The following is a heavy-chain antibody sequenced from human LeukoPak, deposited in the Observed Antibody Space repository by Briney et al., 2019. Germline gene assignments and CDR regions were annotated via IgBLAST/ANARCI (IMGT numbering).Heavy chain of an antibody. CDR3: ATDAWAGIPFPRYCSGGSCYVA. Sequence: SVKVSCKASGGTFSSYAISWVRQAPGQGLEWMGGIIPIFGTANYAQKFQGRVTMTEDTSTDTAYMELSSLRSEDTAVYYCATDAWAGIPFPRYCSGGSCYVAWGQGTLVTVSS. J-gene: IGHJ5*02. D-gene: IGHD2-15*01. CDR1: GGTFSSYA. CDR2: IIPIFGTA. V-gene: IGHV1-69*06.